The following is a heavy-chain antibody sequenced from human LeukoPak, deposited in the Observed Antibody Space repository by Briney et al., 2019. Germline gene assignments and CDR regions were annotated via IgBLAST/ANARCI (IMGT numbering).Heavy chain of an antibody. CDR2: IYYSGST. V-gene: IGHV4-59*01. D-gene: IGHD2-2*02. J-gene: IGHJ4*02. CDR1: GGSISSYY. CDR3: ARRSGYCSSTSCYTGEFVY. Sequence: SSETLSLTCTVSGGSISSYYWSWIRQPPGKGLEWIGYIYYSGSTNYNPSLKSRVTISVDTSKNQFSLKLSSVTAADTAVYYCARRSGYCSSTSCYTGEFVYWGQGTLVTVSS.